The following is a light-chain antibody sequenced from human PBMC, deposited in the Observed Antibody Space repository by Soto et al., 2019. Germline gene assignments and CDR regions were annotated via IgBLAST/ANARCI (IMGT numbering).Light chain of an antibody. V-gene: IGLV2-14*01. Sequence: QSALTQPASVSGSPGQSITISCTGTRSDVGDYDYVSWYQQYAGKAPKMMIYEVSNRPSGVSNRVSGSKSGNTASLTISGLQAEDEADYSCSSYRSSNTLLFGGGTKLTVL. CDR3: SSYRSSNTLL. CDR1: RSDVGDYDY. CDR2: EVS. J-gene: IGLJ2*01.